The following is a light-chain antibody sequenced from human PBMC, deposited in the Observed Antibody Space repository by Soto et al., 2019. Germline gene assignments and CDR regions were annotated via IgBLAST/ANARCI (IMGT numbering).Light chain of an antibody. CDR2: EVS. CDR3: SSYTSSSTGV. V-gene: IGLV2-14*01. CDR1: SSDVGGYNY. Sequence: QSALTQPASVSGSPGQSITISCTGTSSDVGGYNYVSWYQQHPGKAPKLMIYEVSNRPSGVSNRFAGSKSGNTAPLAIAGLQAEDEADYYCSSYTSSSTGVFGTGTKLTVL. J-gene: IGLJ1*01.